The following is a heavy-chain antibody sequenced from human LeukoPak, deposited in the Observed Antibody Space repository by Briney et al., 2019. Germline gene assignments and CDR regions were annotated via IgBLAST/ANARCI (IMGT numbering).Heavy chain of an antibody. D-gene: IGHD6-13*01. CDR3: ARGGGYSSSWYEGDYYMDV. CDR1: GDSVSSNSAA. V-gene: IGHV6-1*01. CDR2: TYYRSKWYN. Sequence: SQTLSLTCALSGDSVSSNSAAWNWIRQSPSRGLEWLGKTYYRSKWYNDYAVSVKSRITINPDTSKNQFSLQLNSVTPEDTAVYYCARGGGYSSSWYEGDYYMDVWGKGTTVTVSS. J-gene: IGHJ6*03.